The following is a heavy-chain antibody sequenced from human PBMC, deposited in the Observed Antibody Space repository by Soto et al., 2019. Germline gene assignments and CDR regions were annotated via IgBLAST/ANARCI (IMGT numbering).Heavy chain of an antibody. CDR2: ISYDGSNK. V-gene: IGHV3-30-3*01. Sequence: QVQLVESGGGVVQPGRSLRLSCAASGFTFSSYAMHWVRQAPGKGLEWVAVISYDGSNKYYADSVKGRFTISRDNSNNRLYLQMNSLRARDTAVYYCARECGGEAGAQGYWGQGSLVTVSS. J-gene: IGHJ4*02. D-gene: IGHD6-13*01. CDR1: GFTFSSYA. CDR3: ARECGGEAGAQGY.